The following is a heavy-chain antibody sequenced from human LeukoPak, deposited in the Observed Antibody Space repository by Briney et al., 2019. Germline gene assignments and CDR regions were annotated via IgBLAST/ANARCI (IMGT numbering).Heavy chain of an antibody. Sequence: GASVKVSCKASGYTFTSYEINWVRQATGQGLEWMGWMNPNSGNTGYAQKFQGRVTITRNTSINTAYMELSSLRSEDTAVYYCARSVTTSSGFDPWDQGTLVTVSS. D-gene: IGHD6-6*01. J-gene: IGHJ5*02. CDR3: ARSVTTSSGFDP. CDR1: GYTFTSYE. V-gene: IGHV1-8*03. CDR2: MNPNSGNT.